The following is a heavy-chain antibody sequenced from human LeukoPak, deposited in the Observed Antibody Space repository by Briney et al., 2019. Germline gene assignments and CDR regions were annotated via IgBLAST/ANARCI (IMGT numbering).Heavy chain of an antibody. Sequence: GGSLRLSCAASGFTFSSYGMHWVRQAPGKGLEWVAFIRYDGSNKYYADSVKGRFAISRDNSKNTLYLQMNSLRAEDTAVYYCAKDRLDAGYFDYWGQGTLVTVSS. CDR3: AKDRLDAGYFDY. J-gene: IGHJ4*02. V-gene: IGHV3-30*02. CDR1: GFTFSSYG. D-gene: IGHD1-1*01. CDR2: IRYDGSNK.